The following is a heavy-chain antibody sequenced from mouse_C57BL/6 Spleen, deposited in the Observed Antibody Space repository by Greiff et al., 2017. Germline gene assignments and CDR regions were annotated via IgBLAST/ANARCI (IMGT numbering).Heavy chain of an antibody. CDR2: IYPGDGDT. V-gene: IGHV1-80*01. Sequence: QVQLQQSGAELVKPGASVKISCKASGYAFSSYWMTWVKQRPGKGLEWIGQIYPGDGDTNYNGKFKGKATLTADKSSSTAYMQLSSLTSEDSAVYFCARSGVGGYFDVWGTGTTVTVSS. CDR3: ARSGVGGYFDV. CDR1: GYAFSSYW. D-gene: IGHD1-1*01. J-gene: IGHJ1*03.